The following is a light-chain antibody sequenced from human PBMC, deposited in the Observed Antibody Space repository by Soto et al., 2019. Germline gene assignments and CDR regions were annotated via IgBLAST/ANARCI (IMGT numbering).Light chain of an antibody. CDR3: QQYDSSPRT. J-gene: IGKJ1*01. CDR1: QSVSSSY. Sequence: EIALTQSPGTLSLSPGARATLSCRASQSVSSSYSARDHQNPVQSPRLPIDRTTTRATRIPDRYRGSGSATAIALTNKKPAREDSAVYWSQQYDSSPRTFGQGTKVDIK. V-gene: IGKV3-20*01. CDR2: RTT.